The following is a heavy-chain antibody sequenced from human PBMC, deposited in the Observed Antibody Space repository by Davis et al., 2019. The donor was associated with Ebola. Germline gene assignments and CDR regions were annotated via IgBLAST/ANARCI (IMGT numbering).Heavy chain of an antibody. Sequence: PGGSLRLSCTVSGGSISSYYWSWIRQPAGKGLEWIGRIYTSGSTNYNPSLKSRVTMSVDTSKNQFSLKLSSVTAADTAVYYCLVYYYGMDVWGQGTTVTVSS. J-gene: IGHJ6*02. CDR3: LVYYYGMDV. CDR2: IYTSGST. CDR1: GGSISSYY. D-gene: IGHD2-15*01. V-gene: IGHV4-4*07.